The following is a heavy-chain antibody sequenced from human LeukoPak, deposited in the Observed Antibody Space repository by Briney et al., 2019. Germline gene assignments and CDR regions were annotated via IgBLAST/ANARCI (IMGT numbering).Heavy chain of an antibody. D-gene: IGHD2-15*01. CDR2: INHSGST. CDR3: ARGSDCSGGSCYFDY. CDR1: GGSISSSSYY. V-gene: IGHV4-39*07. Sequence: SETLSLTCTVSGGSISSSSYYWSWIRQPPGKGLEWIGEINHSGSTNYNPSLKSRVTISVDTSKNQFSLKLSSVTAADTAVYYCARGSDCSGGSCYFDYWGQGTLVTVSS. J-gene: IGHJ4*02.